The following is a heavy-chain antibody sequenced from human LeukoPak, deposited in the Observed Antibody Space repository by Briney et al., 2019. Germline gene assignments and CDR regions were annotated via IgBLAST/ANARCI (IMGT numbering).Heavy chain of an antibody. Sequence: GGSLRLSCAASGFTFSSYAMSWVRQAPGKGLEWVSGISWNSGSIGYADSVKGRFTISRDNAKNSLYLQMNSLRAEDTALYYCAKESSGWYDYWGQGTLVTVSS. D-gene: IGHD6-19*01. CDR2: ISWNSGSI. V-gene: IGHV3-9*01. CDR3: AKESSGWYDY. J-gene: IGHJ4*02. CDR1: GFTFSSYA.